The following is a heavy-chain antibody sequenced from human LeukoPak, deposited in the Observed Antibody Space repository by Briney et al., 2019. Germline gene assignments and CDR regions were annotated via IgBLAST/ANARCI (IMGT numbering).Heavy chain of an antibody. D-gene: IGHD2-15*01. Sequence: GESLKLSCKGSGYSFTTYWIGWVRQMPGKGLEWMGIIYPGDSDTRYSPSFQGQVTISADKSSTTAYLQWSSLKASDTAMYYCTRARYCSGGSCFAEYWGQGSLVTVSS. J-gene: IGHJ4*02. CDR2: IYPGDSDT. V-gene: IGHV5-51*01. CDR1: GYSFTTYW. CDR3: TRARYCSGGSCFAEY.